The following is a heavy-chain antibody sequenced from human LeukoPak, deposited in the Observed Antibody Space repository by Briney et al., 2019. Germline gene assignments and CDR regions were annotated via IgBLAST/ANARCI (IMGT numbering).Heavy chain of an antibody. CDR2: IYSGGST. CDR3: ARVRGGNYFVD. J-gene: IGHJ4*02. CDR1: GFTDSSIY. D-gene: IGHD1-26*01. V-gene: IGHV3-53*01. Sequence: GGSLRLSCAASGFTDSSIYMSWLRQAPGKWLEWVSVIYSGGSTFYADSVKGRCTVSRDNSKNALYLQMNRLRAEDTAVYYCARVRGGNYFVDWGQGTLVTVSS.